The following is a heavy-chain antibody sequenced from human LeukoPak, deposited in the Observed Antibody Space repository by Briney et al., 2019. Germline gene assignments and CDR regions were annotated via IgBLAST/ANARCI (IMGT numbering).Heavy chain of an antibody. CDR2: TYYSAST. V-gene: IGHV4-59*01. CDR1: GDAISGFY. Sequence: SETLSLTCTVSGDAISGFYWAWIRQPPGRGLEWIGYTYYSASTNYNPFLKSRVTISSDTSKKQFSLKMSSVTAADTAVYYCARGQMTAVPLLDYWGQGALVTVSS. J-gene: IGHJ4*02. D-gene: IGHD4-11*01. CDR3: ARGQMTAVPLLDY.